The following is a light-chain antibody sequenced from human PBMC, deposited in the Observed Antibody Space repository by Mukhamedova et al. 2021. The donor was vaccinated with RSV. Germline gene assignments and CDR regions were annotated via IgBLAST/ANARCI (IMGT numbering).Light chain of an antibody. V-gene: IGLV2-8*01. J-gene: IGLJ2*01. CDR3: SSYAAYKVV. Sequence: VSWYQQHPGKAPKLIIYEVNKRPAGVPDRFSGAKSGNTAYLTVSGLQAEDEADYYCSSYAAYKVVFGGGTKLTVL. CDR2: EVN.